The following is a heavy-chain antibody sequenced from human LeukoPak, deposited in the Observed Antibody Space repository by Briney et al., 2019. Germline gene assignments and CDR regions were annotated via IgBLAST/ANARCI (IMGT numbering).Heavy chain of an antibody. CDR2: IASKTEGGAT. CDR3: TTGIRGD. V-gene: IGHV3-15*07. D-gene: IGHD3-10*01. CDR1: GLTVTNAW. J-gene: IGHJ4*02. Sequence: PGGSLRLSCSASGLTVTNAWMNWVRQAPGEGLDWVGRIASKTEGGATDYAAPVKGRFTISRDDSKNTLNLQMNSLKTGDTAVYYCTTGIRGDWGQGTLVTVSS.